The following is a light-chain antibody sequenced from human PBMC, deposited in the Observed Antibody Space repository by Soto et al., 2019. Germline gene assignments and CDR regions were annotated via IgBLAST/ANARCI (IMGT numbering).Light chain of an antibody. V-gene: IGKV1-5*01. Sequence: DIQMTQSPSTVSASVGDRVTITCRASQTITNRLAWYQRKPGKAPKVLIYDASNLESVVPSRFSGSGSGTEFILTISSLQPDDFATYYCQHYGGLWTFGQGTKVEVK. J-gene: IGKJ1*01. CDR3: QHYGGLWT. CDR1: QTITNR. CDR2: DAS.